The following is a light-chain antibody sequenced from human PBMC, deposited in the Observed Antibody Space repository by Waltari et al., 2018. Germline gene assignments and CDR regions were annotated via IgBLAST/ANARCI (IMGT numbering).Light chain of an antibody. CDR1: QSLLHSNGYNY. V-gene: IGKV2-28*01. J-gene: IGKJ3*01. CDR3: MQALQTPFT. CDR2: LGS. Sequence: IGMTQSPLSLPVAPGEAASISCTSRQSLLHSNGYNYLDWYLQKPGQSPQLLIYLGSNRASGVPDRFSGSGSGTDFTLKISRVEAEDVGVYYCMQALQTPFTFGPGTKVDIK.